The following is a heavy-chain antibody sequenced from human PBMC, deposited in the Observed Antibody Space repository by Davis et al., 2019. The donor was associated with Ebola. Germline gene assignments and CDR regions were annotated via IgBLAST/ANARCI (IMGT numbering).Heavy chain of an antibody. CDR2: IYYSGST. J-gene: IGHJ6*02. V-gene: IGHV4-61*01. D-gene: IGHD3-10*01. CDR3: ARADYYGSGSYSYYYYGMDV. CDR1: GGSVSSGSYY. Sequence: PSETLSLTCTVSGGSVSSGSYYWSWIRQPPGKGLEWIGYIYYSGSTNYNPSLKSRVTISVDTSKNQFSLKLSSVTAADTAVYYCARADYYGSGSYSYYYYGMDVWGQGTTVTVSS.